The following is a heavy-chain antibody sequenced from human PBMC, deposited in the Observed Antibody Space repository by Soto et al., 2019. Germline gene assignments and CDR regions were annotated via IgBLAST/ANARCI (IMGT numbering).Heavy chain of an antibody. V-gene: IGHV4-31*03. Sequence: QVQLQESGPGLVKPSQTLSLTCTVSGGSISSGGYYWSWIRQHPGKVREWIGYIFYSGSTYYNPSRESRVSISVDTSKNQFSLNLSSVTAADTAVYYCARVDTSMGATCVSYWGQGTLVTVSS. CDR2: IFYSGST. J-gene: IGHJ4*02. CDR1: GGSISSGGYY. CDR3: ARVDTSMGATCVSY. D-gene: IGHD1-26*01.